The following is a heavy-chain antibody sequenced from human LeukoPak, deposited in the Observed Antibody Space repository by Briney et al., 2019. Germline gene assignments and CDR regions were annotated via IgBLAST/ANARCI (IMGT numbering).Heavy chain of an antibody. V-gene: IGHV4-59*08. CDR2: IYSSGGT. CDR3: ARYAYYYDSSGYLPYYFDY. D-gene: IGHD3-22*01. CDR1: GGSISAYY. J-gene: IGHJ4*02. Sequence: PSETLSLTCTVCGGSISAYYWSWIRQPPGKGLEWIGYIYSSGGTNYNPSLKSRVTRSVDMSKNQFSLKLRSVTAADTAVYYCARYAYYYDSSGYLPYYFDYWGQGALLTVSS.